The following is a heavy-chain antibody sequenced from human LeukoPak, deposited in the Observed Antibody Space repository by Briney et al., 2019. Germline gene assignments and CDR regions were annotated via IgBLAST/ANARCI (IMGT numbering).Heavy chain of an antibody. CDR3: ARVKGGIAAAGNYFDY. CDR2: VSYDGGSK. J-gene: IGHJ4*02. V-gene: IGHV3-30-3*01. D-gene: IGHD6-13*01. CDR1: GFAFSSYA. Sequence: GGSLRLSCAASGFAFSSYAMHWVRQGPGKGLEWVALVSYDGGSKYYADSVKGRITISRDNSKNTLHLQMNSLRTEDTAVYYCARVKGGIAAAGNYFDYWGQGTLVTVSS.